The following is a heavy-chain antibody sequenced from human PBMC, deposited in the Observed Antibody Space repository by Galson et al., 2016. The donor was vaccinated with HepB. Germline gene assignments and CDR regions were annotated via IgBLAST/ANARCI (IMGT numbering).Heavy chain of an antibody. CDR3: VQGSTAPAV. CDR2: ISRGGDST. J-gene: IGHJ6*04. V-gene: IGHV3-23*01. Sequence: SLRLSCAASGFTFNNYGMTWVRQAPGKGLEVVSSISRGGDSTDYADSVRGRFTISRDNSKNTLSLQMNSLTADDTAIYYCVQGSTAPAVWGKGTTVTVSS. CDR1: GFTFNNYG. D-gene: IGHD2-2*01.